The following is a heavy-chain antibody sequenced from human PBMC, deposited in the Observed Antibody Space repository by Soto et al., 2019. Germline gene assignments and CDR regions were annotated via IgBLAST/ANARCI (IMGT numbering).Heavy chain of an antibody. V-gene: IGHV3-30*03. CDR2: ISYDGSNK. J-gene: IGHJ4*02. CDR3: VGGQYYFDY. Sequence: LEWVAVISYDGSNKYYADSVKGRFTISRDNSACTLYLQMNSLRPEDTALYYCVGGQYYFDYRGQGTLVTVSP. D-gene: IGHD3-10*01.